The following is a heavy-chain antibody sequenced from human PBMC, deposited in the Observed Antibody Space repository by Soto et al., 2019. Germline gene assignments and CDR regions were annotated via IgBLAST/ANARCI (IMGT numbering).Heavy chain of an antibody. V-gene: IGHV4-39*01. CDR3: ARHTPAISISDH. D-gene: IGHD2-15*01. J-gene: IGHJ4*02. CDR1: GGSISSSSYY. Sequence: LQLQESGPGLVKPSETLSLTCTVSGGSISSSSYYWGWIRQPPGKGLEWIGSIYYSGSTYYNPSLKSRVTIPVDTSTNQFSLKLSSVTDADTAVYYCARHTPAISISDHWGQGTLVTVSS. CDR2: IYYSGST.